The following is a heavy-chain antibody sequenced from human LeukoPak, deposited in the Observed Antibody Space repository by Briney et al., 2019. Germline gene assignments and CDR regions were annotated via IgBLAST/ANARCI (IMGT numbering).Heavy chain of an antibody. V-gene: IGHV3-21*01. CDR2: VSGTGTYI. CDR3: ARGSSPGYSYGHS. J-gene: IGHJ5*02. D-gene: IGHD5-18*01. Sequence: GGSLRLSCAASGFTASSNYMSWVRQAPGKGLEWVSFVSGTGTYIYYADSVKGRFTISRDNAKNSLYLQMNSLRAEDTAVYYCARGSSPGYSYGHSWGQGTLVTVSS. CDR1: GFTASSNY.